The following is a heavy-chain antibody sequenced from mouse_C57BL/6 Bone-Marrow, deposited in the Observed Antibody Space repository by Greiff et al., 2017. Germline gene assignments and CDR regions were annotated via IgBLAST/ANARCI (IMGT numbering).Heavy chain of an antibody. J-gene: IGHJ1*03. CDR3: ARGPRAVLYWYFDV. Sequence: VQLQQSGPGLVQPSQSLSITCTVSGFSLTSYGVHWVRQSPGKGLEWLGVIWSGGSTDYNAAFISRLSISKENSKSQVFFKMNSLQADDTAIYYCARGPRAVLYWYFDVWGTGTTVTVSS. D-gene: IGHD1-1*01. CDR1: GFSLTSYG. CDR2: IWSGGST. V-gene: IGHV2-2*01.